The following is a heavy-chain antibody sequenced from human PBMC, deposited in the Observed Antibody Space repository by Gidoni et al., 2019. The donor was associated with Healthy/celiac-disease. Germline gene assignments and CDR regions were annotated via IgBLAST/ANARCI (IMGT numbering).Heavy chain of an antibody. J-gene: IGHJ4*02. CDR2: IWYDGSNK. Sequence: QVQLVESGGGVVQPGRSLRLSCAASGFTFSSYGMHWVRQAPGKGLEWVAVIWYDGSNKYYADSVKGRFTTSRDNSKNTLYLQMNSLRAEDTAVYYCARGSALWLRGAGFDYWGQGTLVTVSS. CDR1: GFTFSSYG. CDR3: ARGSALWLRGAGFDY. V-gene: IGHV3-33*01. D-gene: IGHD5-12*01.